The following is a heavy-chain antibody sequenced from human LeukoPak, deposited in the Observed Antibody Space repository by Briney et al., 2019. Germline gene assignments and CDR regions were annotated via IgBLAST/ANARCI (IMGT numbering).Heavy chain of an antibody. CDR3: TTNSYYYGSGSSVDY. V-gene: IGHV3-15*07. CDR2: IKSKTDGGTT. Sequence: TGGSLRLSCAASGFTFSNAWMNWVRQAPGKGLEWVGRIKSKTDGGTTDYAAPVKGRFTISRDDSKNTLYLQMNSLETQDTAVYYCTTNSYYYGSGSSVDYWGQGTLVTVSS. J-gene: IGHJ4*02. CDR1: GFTFSNAW. D-gene: IGHD3-10*01.